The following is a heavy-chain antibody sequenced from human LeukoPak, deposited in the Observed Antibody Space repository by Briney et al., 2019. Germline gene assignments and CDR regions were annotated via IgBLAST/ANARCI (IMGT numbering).Heavy chain of an antibody. J-gene: IGHJ4*02. CDR2: IWYDGSNK. D-gene: IGHD6-19*01. CDR3: ARGSSVASFDY. V-gene: IGHV3-33*01. Sequence: GRSLRLSCAASGFTFSSYGMHWVRQAPGKGLEWVAVIWYDGSNKYYADSVKGRFTISRDNSKNTLYLQMNSLRAEDTAVYYCARGSSVASFDYWGQGTLVTVSS. CDR1: GFTFSSYG.